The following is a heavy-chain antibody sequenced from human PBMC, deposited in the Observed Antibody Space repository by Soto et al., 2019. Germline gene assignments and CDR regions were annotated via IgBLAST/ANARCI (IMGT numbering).Heavy chain of an antibody. CDR1: GYTFTSYY. Sequence: QVQLVQSGAEVKKPGASVKISCKASGYTFTSYYMHWVRQEPGQGLEWMGIINPSGGSTNYAQKLQGRVAMTRDTSTSTVYMELNSLRSEDTAVYYCARPPYPGCINAVCYPLDYWGQGTLVTVSS. V-gene: IGHV1-46*01. D-gene: IGHD2-8*01. J-gene: IGHJ4*02. CDR3: ARPPYPGCINAVCYPLDY. CDR2: INPSGGST.